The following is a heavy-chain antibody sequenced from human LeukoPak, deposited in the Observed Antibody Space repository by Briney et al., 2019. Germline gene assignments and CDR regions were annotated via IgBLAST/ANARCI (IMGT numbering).Heavy chain of an antibody. Sequence: ASVKVSCKASGYTFTSYYMHWVRQAPGQGLEWMGIINPSGGSTSYAQKFQGRVTMTRDTSTSTVYMELSSLRSEDTAVYYCAREGYYYGSGSYYLWPTPPSDYYYYMDVWGKGTTVTISS. CDR2: INPSGGST. CDR1: GYTFTSYY. V-gene: IGHV1-46*01. J-gene: IGHJ6*03. CDR3: AREGYYYGSGSYYLWPTPPSDYYYYMDV. D-gene: IGHD3-10*01.